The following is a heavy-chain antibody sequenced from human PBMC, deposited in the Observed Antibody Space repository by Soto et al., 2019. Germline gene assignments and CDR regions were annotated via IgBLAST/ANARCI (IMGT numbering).Heavy chain of an antibody. CDR1: GFTFSSYW. V-gene: IGHV3-7*03. CDR3: ARDLYQLPTMKYYYGMDV. J-gene: IGHJ6*02. CDR2: IKEDGSEK. Sequence: PGGSLRLSCAASGFTFSSYWMSWVRQAPGKGLEWVANIKEDGSEKYYVDSVKGRFTISRDNAKNTLYLQMNSLRAEDTAVYYCARDLYQLPTMKYYYGMDVWGQGTPVTVSS. D-gene: IGHD2-2*01.